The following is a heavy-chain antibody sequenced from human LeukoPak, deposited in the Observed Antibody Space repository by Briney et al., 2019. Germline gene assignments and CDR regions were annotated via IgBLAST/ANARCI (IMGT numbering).Heavy chain of an antibody. CDR2: ISAYNGNT. V-gene: IGHV1-18*01. Sequence: ASVKVSCXASGYTFTSYGISWVRQAPGQGLEWMGWISAYNGNTNYAQKLQGRVTMTTDTSTSTAYMELRSLRSDDTAVYYCARVVDTELLWFGESAWSDYWGQGTLVTVSS. CDR1: GYTFTSYG. CDR3: ARVVDTELLWFGESAWSDY. D-gene: IGHD3-10*01. J-gene: IGHJ4*02.